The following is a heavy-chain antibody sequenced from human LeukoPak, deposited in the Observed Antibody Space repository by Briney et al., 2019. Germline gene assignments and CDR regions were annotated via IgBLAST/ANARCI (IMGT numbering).Heavy chain of an antibody. Sequence: SETLSLTCTVSGGSISSYYWSWLRQPPGKGLEWIGYNHYSGSTNYNPSLKSRVTISVDTSKNPFSLKLSSVTAADTGVYYCARTYDSSKNDAFDIWGQGTMVTVSS. CDR1: GGSISSYY. CDR2: NHYSGST. D-gene: IGHD3-22*01. J-gene: IGHJ3*02. V-gene: IGHV4-59*01. CDR3: ARTYDSSKNDAFDI.